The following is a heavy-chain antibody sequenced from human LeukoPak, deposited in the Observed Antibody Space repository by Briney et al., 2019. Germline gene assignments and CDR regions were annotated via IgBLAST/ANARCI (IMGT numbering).Heavy chain of an antibody. V-gene: IGHV4-61*01. Sequence: SETLSLTCTVSGGSISSSSYYWSWIRQPPGKGLEWIGYIYYSGSTNYNPSLKSRVTISVDTSKNQFSLKLSSVTAADTAVYYCAREGGSDYVWGSYRRYYYYMDVWGKGTTVTVSS. CDR2: IYYSGST. CDR1: GGSISSSSYY. J-gene: IGHJ6*03. D-gene: IGHD3-16*02. CDR3: AREGGSDYVWGSYRRYYYYMDV.